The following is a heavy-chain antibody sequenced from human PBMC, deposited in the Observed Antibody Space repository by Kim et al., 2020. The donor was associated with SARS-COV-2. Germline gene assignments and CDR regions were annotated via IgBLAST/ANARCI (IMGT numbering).Heavy chain of an antibody. D-gene: IGHD6-13*01. Sequence: GGSLRLSCAASGFTFSSYGMHWIRQAPGKGLEWVAVISYDGSNKYYADSVKGRFTISRDNSKNTLYLQMNSLRAEDTAVYYCAKAPSPGYSSSWYGVDYW. J-gene: IGHJ4*01. CDR2: ISYDGSNK. V-gene: IGHV3-30*18. CDR3: AKAPSPGYSSSWYGVDY. CDR1: GFTFSSYG.